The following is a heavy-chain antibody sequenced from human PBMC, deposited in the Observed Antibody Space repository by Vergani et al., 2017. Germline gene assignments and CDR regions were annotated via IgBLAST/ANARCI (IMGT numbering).Heavy chain of an antibody. J-gene: IGHJ5*01. CDR3: ARAKCIETCYMSNLLDS. D-gene: IGHD3-9*01. CDR1: GFTFSSND. V-gene: IGHV3-13*01. Sequence: VESGGGLVQPGGSLRLSCTVSGFTFSSNDFHWVRQTAGKGLEWVSSIGVDGDRDYSDSVKGRFTISRDNGQNTLYLQMNSLRVEDTGVYYCARAKCIETCYMSNLLDSWGQGTLVTVSS. CDR2: IGVDGDR.